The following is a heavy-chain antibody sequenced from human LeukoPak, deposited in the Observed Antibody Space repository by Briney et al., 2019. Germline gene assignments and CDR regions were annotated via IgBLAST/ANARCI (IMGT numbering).Heavy chain of an antibody. CDR1: GFIFSSYA. CDR3: AKTPYYCSSTSCFFDY. Sequence: GGSLRLSCAASGFIFSSYAMSWVRQAPGKGLEWVSAISGSGGSTYYADSVKGRFTISRDNSKNALYLQMNSLRAEDTAVYYCAKTPYYCSSTSCFFDYWGQGTLVTVSS. D-gene: IGHD2-2*01. CDR2: ISGSGGST. J-gene: IGHJ4*02. V-gene: IGHV3-23*01.